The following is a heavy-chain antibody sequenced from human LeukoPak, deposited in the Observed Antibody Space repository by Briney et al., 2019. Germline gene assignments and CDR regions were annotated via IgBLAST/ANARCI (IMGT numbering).Heavy chain of an antibody. CDR3: AREAICSSTTCYFDY. Sequence: SSETLSLTCTVSGGSITNYYWSWIRQPPGKGLEWIGYIYYSGSSNYNPSLKSRVTISVDTSKNQFSLKLRSVTAADTAVYYCAREAICSSTTCYFDYWGQGTLVTVSS. CDR1: GGSITNYY. D-gene: IGHD2-2*01. CDR2: IYYSGSS. V-gene: IGHV4-59*01. J-gene: IGHJ4*02.